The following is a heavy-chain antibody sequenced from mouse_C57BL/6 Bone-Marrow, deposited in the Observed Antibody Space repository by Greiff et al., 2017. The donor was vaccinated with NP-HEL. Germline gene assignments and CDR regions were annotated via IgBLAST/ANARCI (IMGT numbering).Heavy chain of an antibody. D-gene: IGHD3-3*01. J-gene: IGHJ3*01. V-gene: IGHV10-1*01. CDR1: GFSFNTYA. CDR2: IRSKSNNYAT. CDR3: VRHGTRGAY. Sequence: EVQRVESGGGLVQPKGSLKLSCAASGFSFNTYAMNWVRQAPGKGLEWVARIRSKSNNYATYYADSVKDRFTISRDDSESMLYLQMNNLKTEDTAMYYCVRHGTRGAYWGQGTLVTVSA.